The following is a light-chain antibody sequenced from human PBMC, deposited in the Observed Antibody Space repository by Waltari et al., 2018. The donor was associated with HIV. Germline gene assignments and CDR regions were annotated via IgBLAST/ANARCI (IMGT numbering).Light chain of an antibody. V-gene: IGLV3-1*01. Sequence: SFELTQPPSFSVSPAEPSSIPCTIDSVGNPAVFWYFQMSGQPPMLVIYQGDKRPSGIAGRFSASKSGRTATLTISGTQAMDEGYYYCQAWDKNDVVFGGGTKLTVL. CDR2: QGD. CDR1: SVGNPA. J-gene: IGLJ2*01. CDR3: QAWDKNDVV.